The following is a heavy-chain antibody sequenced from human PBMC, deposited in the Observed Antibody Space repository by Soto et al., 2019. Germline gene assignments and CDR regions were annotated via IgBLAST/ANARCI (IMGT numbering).Heavy chain of an antibody. J-gene: IGHJ6*02. D-gene: IGHD3-3*01. CDR3: ARLSFYYDFWSAPQPGVPV. Sequence: PGESLKISCKGSGYSFTSYWISWVRQMPGKGLEWMGRIDPSDSYTNYSPSFQGHVTISADKSISTAYLQWSSLKASDTAMYYCARLSFYYDFWSAPQPGVPVWGQGTTVTVSS. CDR2: IDPSDSYT. V-gene: IGHV5-10-1*01. CDR1: GYSFTSYW.